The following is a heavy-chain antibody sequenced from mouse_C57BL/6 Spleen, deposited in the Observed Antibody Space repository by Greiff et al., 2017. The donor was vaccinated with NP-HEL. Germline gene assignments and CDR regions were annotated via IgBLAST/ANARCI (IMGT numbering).Heavy chain of an antibody. Sequence: VQLQQSGPELVKPGASVKISCKASGYTFTDYYMNWVKQSHGKSLEWIGDINPNNGGTSYNQKLKGKATLPLDKSNSTAYMELRSLTSEDSAVYYCATAQSKGLYLDYWGQGTTLTVSS. CDR2: INPNNGGT. CDR3: ATAQSKGLYLDY. D-gene: IGHD3-2*02. V-gene: IGHV1-26*01. J-gene: IGHJ2*01. CDR1: GYTFTDYY.